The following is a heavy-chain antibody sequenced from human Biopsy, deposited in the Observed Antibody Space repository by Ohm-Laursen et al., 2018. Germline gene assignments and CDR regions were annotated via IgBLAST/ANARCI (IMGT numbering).Heavy chain of an antibody. J-gene: IGHJ6*02. CDR2: ISFDGSDQ. V-gene: IGHV3-30*18. CDR1: RFTFSTYG. Sequence: SLRLSCTASRFTFSTYGMHWVRQAPGKGLEWVAVISFDGSDQKYADSVKGRFTISRNNSKNTLYLQMNSLRAEDTAVFYCVKDRGAAGTDYYYGMDVWGQGTTVTVSS. D-gene: IGHD3-10*01. CDR3: VKDRGAAGTDYYYGMDV.